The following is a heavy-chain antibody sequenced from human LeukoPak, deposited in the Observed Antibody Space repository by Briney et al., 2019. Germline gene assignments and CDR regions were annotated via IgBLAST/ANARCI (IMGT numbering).Heavy chain of an antibody. CDR3: ARTGHGNYYYFYMDV. Sequence: PSETLSPTCAVYGGSFSDFYWSWIRQSPDRGLEWIGEINHSAGTNYNPSLKSRITISVDMSRNQFSLTLTSVTAADTAVYYCARTGHGNYYYFYMDVWGKGTTVTVSS. J-gene: IGHJ6*03. D-gene: IGHD1-14*01. V-gene: IGHV4-34*01. CDR2: INHSAGT. CDR1: GGSFSDFY.